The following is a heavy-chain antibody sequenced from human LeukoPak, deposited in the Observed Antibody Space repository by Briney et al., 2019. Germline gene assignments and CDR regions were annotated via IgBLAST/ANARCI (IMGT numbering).Heavy chain of an antibody. CDR2: ISGSDDSKT. V-gene: IGHV3-23*01. J-gene: IGHJ4*02. D-gene: IGHD1-26*01. CDR3: ARGSIVGAWYFDY. CDR1: GFTFSSYS. Sequence: GGSLRLSCAASGFTFSSYSMNWVRQAPGKGLEWVSAISGSDDSKTYYAASVKGRFTISRDNSKTTLYLQMISLRAEDTALYYCARGSIVGAWYFDYWGQGSLVTVSS.